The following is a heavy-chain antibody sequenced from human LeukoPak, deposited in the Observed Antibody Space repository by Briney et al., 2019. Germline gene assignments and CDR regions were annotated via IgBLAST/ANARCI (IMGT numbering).Heavy chain of an antibody. V-gene: IGHV3-7*01. Sequence: GGSLRLSCAASGFTFSSYLMSWVRQAPGKGLEWVANIKRDGSEKHYVDSVKGRFTISRDNAKNSLHLQMDSLRAEDTAVYYCARERYSSGASSFDYWGQGTLVTVSS. CDR3: ARERYSSGASSFDY. CDR1: GFTFSSYL. J-gene: IGHJ4*02. CDR2: IKRDGSEK. D-gene: IGHD1-14*01.